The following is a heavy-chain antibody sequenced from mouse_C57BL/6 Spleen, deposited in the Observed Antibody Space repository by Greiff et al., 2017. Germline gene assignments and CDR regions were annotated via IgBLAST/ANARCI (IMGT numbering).Heavy chain of an antibody. Sequence: EVQLVESGGDLVKPGGSLKLSCAASGFTFSSYGMSWVRQTPDKRLEWVATISSGGSYTYYPDSVKGRFTISRDNAKNTLYLQMSSLKSEDTAMYYCARHGYYYGSSYKSYFDYWGQGTTLTVSS. CDR1: GFTFSSYG. J-gene: IGHJ2*01. CDR3: ARHGYYYGSSYKSYFDY. V-gene: IGHV5-6*01. D-gene: IGHD1-1*01. CDR2: ISSGGSYT.